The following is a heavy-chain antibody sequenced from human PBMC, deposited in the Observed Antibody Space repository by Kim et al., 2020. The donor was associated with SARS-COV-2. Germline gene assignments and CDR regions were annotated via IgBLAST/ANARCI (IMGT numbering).Heavy chain of an antibody. CDR1: GGSFSGYY. Sequence: SEPLSLTCAVYGGSFSGYYWSWIRQPPGKGLEWIGEINHSGSTNYNPSLKSRVTISVDTSKNQFSLKRSSVTAAGTAVYYCAREIGYSSSWYAFDIWGQGTMVTVSS. J-gene: IGHJ3*02. CDR3: AREIGYSSSWYAFDI. V-gene: IGHV4-34*01. CDR2: INHSGST. D-gene: IGHD6-13*01.